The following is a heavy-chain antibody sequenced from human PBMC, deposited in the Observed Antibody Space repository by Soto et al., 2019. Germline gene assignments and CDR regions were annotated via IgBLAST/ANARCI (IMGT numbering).Heavy chain of an antibody. Sequence: GGSLRLSCAASGFTFTSYAMTWVRQAPGKGLEWVSTVSYTGETSYYADSAKGRFTISRDNSKTTLYLQMNSLRVDDTAVYYCVRDRVVGTIMGIVYDWFDPWGQGTLVTVSS. D-gene: IGHD2-15*01. CDR1: GFTFTSYA. CDR3: VRDRVVGTIMGIVYDWFDP. V-gene: IGHV3-23*01. CDR2: VSYTGETS. J-gene: IGHJ5*02.